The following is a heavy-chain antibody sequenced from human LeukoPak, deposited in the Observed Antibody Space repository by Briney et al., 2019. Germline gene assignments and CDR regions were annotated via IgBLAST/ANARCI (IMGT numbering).Heavy chain of an antibody. V-gene: IGHV3-23*01. CDR3: AKSVGIAAAGTPGDY. J-gene: IGHJ4*02. CDR2: ISGSGGST. CDR1: GFTFSSYA. Sequence: GGSLRLSCAASGFTFSSYAMSWVRQAPGKGLEWVSAISGSGGSTYYADSVKGRFTISRDNTKNTLYLQMNSLRAEDTAVYYCAKSVGIAAAGTPGDYWGQGTLVTVSS. D-gene: IGHD6-13*01.